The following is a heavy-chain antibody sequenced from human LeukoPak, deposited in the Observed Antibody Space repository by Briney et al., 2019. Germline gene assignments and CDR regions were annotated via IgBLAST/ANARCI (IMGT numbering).Heavy chain of an antibody. CDR2: ISWNSGSI. J-gene: IGHJ4*02. CDR3: AKAEYSSGWYVDY. Sequence: PGRSLRLSCAASGFTFDDYAMHWVRHAPGKGLEGGSGISWNSGSIGYADSVKGRFTISRDNAKNSLYLQMNSLRAEDTALYYCAKAEYSSGWYVDYWGQGTLVTVSS. CDR1: GFTFDDYA. D-gene: IGHD6-19*01. V-gene: IGHV3-9*01.